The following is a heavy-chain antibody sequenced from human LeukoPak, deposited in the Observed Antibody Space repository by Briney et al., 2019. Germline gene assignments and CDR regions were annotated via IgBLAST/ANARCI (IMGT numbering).Heavy chain of an antibody. CDR2: IYYSGST. Sequence: SETLSLTCTVSGGSISSSSYYWGWIRQPPGKGLEWIGYIYYSGSTNYNPSLKSRVTISVDTSKNQSSLKLSSVTAADTAVYYCARHTGPFDIWGQGTMVTVSS. D-gene: IGHD1-14*01. CDR3: ARHTGPFDI. V-gene: IGHV4-61*05. CDR1: GGSISSSSYY. J-gene: IGHJ3*02.